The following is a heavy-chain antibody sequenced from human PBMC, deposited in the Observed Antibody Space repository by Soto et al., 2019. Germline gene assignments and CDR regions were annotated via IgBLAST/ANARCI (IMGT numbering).Heavy chain of an antibody. J-gene: IGHJ4*02. CDR3: TRGPRPTSTGTGAF. CDR1: GYTFTNND. V-gene: IGHV1-8*01. Sequence: GAAVKVSCKASGYTFTNNDVSWVRQATGQGLEWMGWVNPGSGDTGYAQKFQGRLTMTRDISIATAYMELNSLTSEDTAIYYCTRGPRPTSTGTGAFWGQGTLVTVYS. D-gene: IGHD1-1*01. CDR2: VNPGSGDT.